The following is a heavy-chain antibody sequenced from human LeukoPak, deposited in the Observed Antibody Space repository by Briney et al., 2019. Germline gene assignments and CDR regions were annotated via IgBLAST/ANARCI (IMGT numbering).Heavy chain of an antibody. CDR2: IYYSGST. J-gene: IGHJ4*02. CDR3: ARLDDFWSGYPFDY. V-gene: IGHV4-39*01. CDR1: GGSISSSSYY. D-gene: IGHD3-3*01. Sequence: SETLSLTCTVSGGSISSSSYYWGWIRQPPGKGLEWIGSIYYSGSTYYNPSLKSRVTISVDTSKNQFSLKLSSVTAADTAVYYCARLDDFWSGYPFDYWGQGTLVTASS.